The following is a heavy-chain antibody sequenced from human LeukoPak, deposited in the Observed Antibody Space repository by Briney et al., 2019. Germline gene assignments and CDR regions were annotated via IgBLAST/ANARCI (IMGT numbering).Heavy chain of an antibody. V-gene: IGHV4-39*01. CDR3: ARHYGGGYYYVDY. D-gene: IGHD3-22*01. CDR2: IYYSGSA. J-gene: IGHJ4*02. Sequence: SETLSLTCTVSGGFIGGSSFYWGWIRQPPGKGLEWIGSIYYSGSAYYNPSLKSRVTISVDTSKNQFSLKLSSVTAADTAVYYCARHYGGGYYYVDYWGQGTLVTVSS. CDR1: GGFIGGSSFY.